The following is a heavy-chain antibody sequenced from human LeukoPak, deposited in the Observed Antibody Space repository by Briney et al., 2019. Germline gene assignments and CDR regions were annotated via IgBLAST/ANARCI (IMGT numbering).Heavy chain of an antibody. CDR2: IYTSGST. CDR3: AKVTRAAGTPLFDY. Sequence: SETLSLTCTVSGGSISSYYWSWIRQPPGKGLEWIGYIYTSGSTNYNPSLRSRVTISVDTSKNQFSLKLSSVTAADTAVYYCAKVTRAAGTPLFDYWGQGTLVTVSS. CDR1: GGSISSYY. V-gene: IGHV4-4*09. J-gene: IGHJ4*02. D-gene: IGHD6-13*01.